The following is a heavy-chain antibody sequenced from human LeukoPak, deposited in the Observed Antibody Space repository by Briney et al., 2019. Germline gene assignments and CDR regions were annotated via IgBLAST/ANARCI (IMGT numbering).Heavy chain of an antibody. Sequence: ASVKVSCKASGYTFTSYGISWVRQAPGQGLEWMGWISSYNGNTNYAQKLQGRVTMTTDTSTSTAYMGLRSLRSDDTAVYYCARDRHSSGWEIIDYXGQGTXVTVSS. J-gene: IGHJ4*02. CDR1: GYTFTSYG. D-gene: IGHD6-19*01. CDR2: ISSYNGNT. V-gene: IGHV1-18*01. CDR3: ARDRHSSGWEIIDY.